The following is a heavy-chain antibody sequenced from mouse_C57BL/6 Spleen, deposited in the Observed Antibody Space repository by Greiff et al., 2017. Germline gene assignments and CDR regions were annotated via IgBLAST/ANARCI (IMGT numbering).Heavy chain of an antibody. Sequence: QVQLQQPGAELVRPGSSVKLSCKASGYTFTSYWMDWMKQRPGQGLEWIGNIYPSDSETHYNQKFKDKATLTVDKSSSTAYMQLSSLTSEDSAVYYCARSEVATKDWYFDVWGTGTTVTVSS. CDR3: ARSEVATKDWYFDV. D-gene: IGHD1-1*02. J-gene: IGHJ1*03. CDR1: GYTFTSYW. CDR2: IYPSDSET. V-gene: IGHV1-61*01.